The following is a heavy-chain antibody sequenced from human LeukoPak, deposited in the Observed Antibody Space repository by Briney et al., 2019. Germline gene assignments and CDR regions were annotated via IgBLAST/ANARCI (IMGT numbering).Heavy chain of an antibody. CDR2: IRSKPHNYAT. CDR3: TPVVGDMVFTNAY. Sequence: PGGSLKLSCAASGFTFSDSAMHWVRQASGKGLEWVGRIRSKPHNYATAYAASVKGRFTLSRDDSENTAFLQMNSLRTEDTAVYYCTPVVGDMVFTNAYWGLGTLVTVSS. D-gene: IGHD5/OR15-5a*01. J-gene: IGHJ4*02. V-gene: IGHV3-73*01. CDR1: GFTFSDSA.